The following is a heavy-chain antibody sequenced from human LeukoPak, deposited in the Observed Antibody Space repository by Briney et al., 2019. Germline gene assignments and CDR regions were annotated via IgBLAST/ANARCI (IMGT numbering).Heavy chain of an antibody. Sequence: SETLSFTCTVSGGSISSYYWSWIRQPPGKGLEWIGYIYYSGSTNYNPSLKSRVTMSVDTSKNQFSLKLSSVTAADTAVYYCARAYYYDSSGYYHPPTTFDYWGQGTLVTVSS. CDR3: ARAYYYDSSGYYHPPTTFDY. CDR1: GGSISSYY. CDR2: IYYSGST. J-gene: IGHJ4*02. V-gene: IGHV4-59*01. D-gene: IGHD3-22*01.